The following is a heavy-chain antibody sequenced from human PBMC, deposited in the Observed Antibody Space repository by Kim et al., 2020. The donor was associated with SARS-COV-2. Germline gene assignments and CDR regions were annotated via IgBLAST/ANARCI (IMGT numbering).Heavy chain of an antibody. CDR3: ARGSYGDHDY. D-gene: IGHD4-17*01. CDR2: GT. V-gene: IGHV1-2*02. Sequence: GTNEAQKCQGRVTMTRETSISTAYMELSRLRSDDTAVYYCARGSYGDHDYWGQGTLVTVSS. J-gene: IGHJ4*02.